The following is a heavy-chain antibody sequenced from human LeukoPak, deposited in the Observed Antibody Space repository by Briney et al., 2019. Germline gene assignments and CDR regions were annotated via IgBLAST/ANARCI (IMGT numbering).Heavy chain of an antibody. D-gene: IGHD4-23*01. CDR1: GFTFNRYN. Sequence: GGSLRLSCAASGFTFNRYNMNWVRRAPGKGLEWVSTISASGADTYYADSVRGRFTISRDNSGHVLYLQLNRLRVDDTAFYYCPKPLLTPGNWGPGTLVTVSS. V-gene: IGHV3-23*01. CDR3: PKPLLTPGN. CDR2: ISASGADT. J-gene: IGHJ4*02.